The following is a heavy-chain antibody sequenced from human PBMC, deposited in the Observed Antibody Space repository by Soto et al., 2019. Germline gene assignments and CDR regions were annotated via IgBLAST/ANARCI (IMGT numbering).Heavy chain of an antibody. Sequence: EVQLVESGGGLVKPGGSLRLSCAASGFTFSSYSMNWVRQAPWKGLEWVSSISSSSSYIYYADSVKGRFTISRDNAKNSLYMQMNSLRAEDTAVYYCAREYSSGSYEYFDYWGQGTLVTVSS. V-gene: IGHV3-21*01. CDR1: GFTFSSYS. CDR2: ISSSSSYI. D-gene: IGHD6-19*01. CDR3: AREYSSGSYEYFDY. J-gene: IGHJ4*02.